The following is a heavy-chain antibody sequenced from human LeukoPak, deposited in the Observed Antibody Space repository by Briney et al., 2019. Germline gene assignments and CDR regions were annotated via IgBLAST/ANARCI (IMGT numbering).Heavy chain of an antibody. J-gene: IGHJ3*02. CDR1: GGSISSYY. D-gene: IGHD5-12*01. CDR3: AKGYGAFDI. Sequence: SETLSLTRTVSGGSISSYYWSWIRQPPGKGLEWIGYIYYSGSTNYNPSLKSRVTISVDTSKNQFSLKLSSVTAADTAVYYCAKGYGAFDIWGQGTMVTVSS. V-gene: IGHV4-59*08. CDR2: IYYSGST.